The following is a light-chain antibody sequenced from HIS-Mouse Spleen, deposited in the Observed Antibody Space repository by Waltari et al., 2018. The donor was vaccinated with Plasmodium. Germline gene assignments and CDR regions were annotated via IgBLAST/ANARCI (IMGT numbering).Light chain of an antibody. V-gene: IGKV1-33*01. CDR1: QDISNY. CDR3: QQYDNLPLT. CDR2: DAS. Sequence: DIQMTQSPSSLSASVGDRVTITCQASQDISNYLNWYQQKPGKAPKLLIDDASKLETGVPSRFSGSGSGTDFTLTISSLQPKDIATYYCQQYDNLPLTCGGGTKVEIK. J-gene: IGKJ4*01.